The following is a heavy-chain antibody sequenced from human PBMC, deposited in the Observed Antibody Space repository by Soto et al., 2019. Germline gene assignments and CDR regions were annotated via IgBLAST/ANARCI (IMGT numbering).Heavy chain of an antibody. CDR3: ARDFYPLAYYFDP. V-gene: IGHV1-69*01. CDR1: GGIFTNNA. J-gene: IGHJ4*02. CDR2: VIPLFDTA. Sequence: QVQVVQSGAEVKKPGSSVKVSCKVSGGIFTNNAISWVRQAPGQGLEWLGGVIPLFDTAYYAQIFRGRLRISADGATTTAYMELSGLTSADTAVYFCARDFYPLAYYFDPWGQGTLVTVSS.